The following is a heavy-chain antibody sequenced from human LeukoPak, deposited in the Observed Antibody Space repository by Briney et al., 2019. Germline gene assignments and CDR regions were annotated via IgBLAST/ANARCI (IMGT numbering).Heavy chain of an antibody. D-gene: IGHD2-21*01. V-gene: IGHV3-23*01. CDR3: ARERSRVNDY. Sequence: PGGSLRLSCAASGFTFSSYSMNWVRQAPGKGLEWVSAISGSGGSTYYADSVKGRFTISRDNSKNTLYLQMNSLRAEDTAVYYCARERSRVNDYWGQGTLVTVSS. J-gene: IGHJ4*02. CDR1: GFTFSSYS. CDR2: ISGSGGST.